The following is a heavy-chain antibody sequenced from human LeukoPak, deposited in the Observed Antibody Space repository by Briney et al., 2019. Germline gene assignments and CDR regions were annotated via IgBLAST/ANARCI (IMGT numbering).Heavy chain of an antibody. J-gene: IGHJ4*02. CDR1: GFTFSSYA. V-gene: IGHV3-23*01. D-gene: IGHD3-10*01. CDR3: AKGAYYHGSGRYFDY. Sequence: GGSLRLSCAASGFTFSSYAMNWVRQAPGKGLEWFSAISGSGGATYYADSVKGRFTMSRDNSKNTLYLQMNSLRAEDTAVYYCAKGAYYHGSGRYFDYWGQGTLVTVSS. CDR2: ISGSGGAT.